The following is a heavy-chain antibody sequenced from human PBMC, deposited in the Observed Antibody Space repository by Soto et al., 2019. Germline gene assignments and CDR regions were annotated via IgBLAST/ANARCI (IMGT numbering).Heavy chain of an antibody. Sequence: SETVSITCAVSGYSISTGFNWGWIRQPPGKGLEWIGSIYHSGSTYYNLSLKSRVTISADTSKNQISLKLISVTAADTALYYCARVWRTGLYSFVFWGPGTLVSASS. CDR2: IYHSGST. D-gene: IGHD2-15*01. CDR3: ARVWRTGLYSFVF. V-gene: IGHV4-38-2*01. J-gene: IGHJ4*02. CDR1: GYSISTGFN.